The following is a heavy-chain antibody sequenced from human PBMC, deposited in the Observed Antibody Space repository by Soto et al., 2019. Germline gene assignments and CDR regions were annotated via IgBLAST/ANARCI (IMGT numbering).Heavy chain of an antibody. Sequence: QVQLVESGGGVVQPGRSLRLSCAASGFTFSSYAMHWVRQAPGKGLEWVAVISYDGSNKFYADSVNGRFTISRDTSKPTLYLRITRLRADDTAMYYCARSPGYSRRWAAYWGQGTLVTVSS. D-gene: IGHD6-13*01. V-gene: IGHV3-30-3*01. J-gene: IGHJ4*02. CDR3: ARSPGYSRRWAAY. CDR2: ISYDGSNK. CDR1: GFTFSSYA.